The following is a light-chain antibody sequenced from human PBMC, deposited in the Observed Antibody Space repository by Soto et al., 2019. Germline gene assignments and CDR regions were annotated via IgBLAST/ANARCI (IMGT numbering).Light chain of an antibody. CDR2: GAS. CDR1: QSVSSNY. CDR3: QQYGSSPPWT. Sequence: ESVLTQSPGTLSLSPGERATLSCRASQSVSSNYLAWYQQKPGQAPRLLIYGASNRATGIPDRFSGSGSGTDFTLTISRLEPEDFAVYYCQQYGSSPPWTFGQGTKVDIK. V-gene: IGKV3-20*01. J-gene: IGKJ1*01.